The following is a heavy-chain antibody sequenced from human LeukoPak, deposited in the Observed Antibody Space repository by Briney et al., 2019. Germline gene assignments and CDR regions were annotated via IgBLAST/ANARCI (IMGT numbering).Heavy chain of an antibody. CDR3: ARDGYCSSTSCYKGEWFDP. D-gene: IGHD2-2*02. Sequence: ASVKVSCKASGYTFTSYDINWVRQATGQGLEWMGWINPNSGGTNYAQKFQGRVTMTRDTSISTAYMELSRLRSDDTAVYYCARDGYCSSTSCYKGEWFDPWGQGTLVTVSS. CDR2: INPNSGGT. J-gene: IGHJ5*02. CDR1: GYTFTSYD. V-gene: IGHV1-2*02.